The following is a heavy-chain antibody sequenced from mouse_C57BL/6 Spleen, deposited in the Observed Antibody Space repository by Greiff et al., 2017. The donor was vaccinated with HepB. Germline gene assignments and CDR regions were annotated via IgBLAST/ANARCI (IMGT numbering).Heavy chain of an antibody. V-gene: IGHV5-17*01. D-gene: IGHD4-1*01. CDR1: GFTFSDYG. J-gene: IGHJ3*01. CDR3: ARPTNWDWFAY. CDR2: ISSGSSTI. Sequence: EVNVVESGGGLVKPGGSLKLSCAASGFTFSDYGMHWVRQAPEKGLEWVAYISSGSSTIYYADTVKGRFTISRDNAKNTLFLQMTSLRSEDTAMYYCARPTNWDWFAYWGQGTLVTVSA.